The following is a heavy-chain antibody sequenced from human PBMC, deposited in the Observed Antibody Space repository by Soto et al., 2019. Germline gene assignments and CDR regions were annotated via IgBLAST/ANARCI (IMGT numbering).Heavy chain of an antibody. D-gene: IGHD2-15*01. CDR2: ISGSGGST. J-gene: IGHJ6*02. CDR1: GFTFSSYA. CDR3: ARGRRGGDCSGGSCRRTPYYYYGMDV. Sequence: GGSLRLSCAASGFTFSSYAMSWVRQAPGKGLEWVSAISGSGGSTYYADSVEGRFTISRDNSKNTLYLQMNSLRAEDTAVYYCARGRRGGDCSGGSCRRTPYYYYGMDVWGQGTTVTVSS. V-gene: IGHV3-23*01.